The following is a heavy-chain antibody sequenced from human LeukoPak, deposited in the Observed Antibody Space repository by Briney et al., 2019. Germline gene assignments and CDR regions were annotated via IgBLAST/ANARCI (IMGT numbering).Heavy chain of an antibody. CDR1: GFTFSSYG. J-gene: IGHJ3*02. CDR2: ISDSGGST. V-gene: IGHV3-23*01. Sequence: GGSLRLSCAASGFTFSSYGMSWVRQAPEKGLEWVSGISDSGGSTHYADSVKGRFTISRGNSKSTLYLQMNSLRAEDTAVYYCAKDQGEDAFDIWGQGTMVTVSS. D-gene: IGHD2-21*01. CDR3: AKDQGEDAFDI.